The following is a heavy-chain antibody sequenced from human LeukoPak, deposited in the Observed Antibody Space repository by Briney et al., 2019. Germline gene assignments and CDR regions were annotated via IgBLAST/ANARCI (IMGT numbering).Heavy chain of an antibody. CDR2: ISSSSSYI. CDR1: GFTFSSYS. Sequence: GGSLRLSCAASGFTFSSYSMNWVRQAPGKGLEWVSSISSSSSYIYYADSVKGRFTISRDNAKNSLYLQMNSLRAEDTAVYYCAXERISSGWYRIRTFDYWGQGTLVTVSS. CDR3: AXERISSGWYRIRTFDY. D-gene: IGHD6-19*01. V-gene: IGHV3-21*01. J-gene: IGHJ4*02.